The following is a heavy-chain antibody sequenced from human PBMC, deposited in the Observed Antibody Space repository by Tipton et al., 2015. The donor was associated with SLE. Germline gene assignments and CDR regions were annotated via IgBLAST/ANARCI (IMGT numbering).Heavy chain of an antibody. CDR2: ITHSGST. Sequence: TLSLTCAVYGGSFSGYYWNWIRQPPGKGLEWIAEITHSGSTNYNPSLKSRVTISVNTSKNQFSLRVSSVTAADTALYYCARGDLYSDYVWGTLRGAFDIWGQGTMVTVAS. D-gene: IGHD3-16*01. CDR1: GGSFSGYY. CDR3: ARGDLYSDYVWGTLRGAFDI. J-gene: IGHJ3*02. V-gene: IGHV4-34*01.